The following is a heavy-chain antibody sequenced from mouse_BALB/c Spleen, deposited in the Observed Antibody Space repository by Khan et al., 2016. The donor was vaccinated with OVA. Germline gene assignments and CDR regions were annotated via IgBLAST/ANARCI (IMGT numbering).Heavy chain of an antibody. Sequence: EVQLQESGPGLVKPSQSLSLTCTVTGYSITSDYAWNWIRQFPGNKLEWMGYISYSGRTSYNPSLKSRISITRDTSKNKFFLQLNSVTTEDTATYYCARSLTITTVVATYFDYFVQGTTLTVSS. CDR3: ARSLTITTVVATYFDY. D-gene: IGHD1-1*01. J-gene: IGHJ2*01. CDR1: GYSITSDYA. CDR2: ISYSGRT. V-gene: IGHV3-2*02.